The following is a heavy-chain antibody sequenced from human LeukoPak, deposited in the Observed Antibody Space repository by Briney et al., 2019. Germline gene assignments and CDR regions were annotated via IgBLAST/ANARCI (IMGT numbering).Heavy chain of an antibody. D-gene: IGHD3-3*01. CDR1: GGSFIGYY. Sequence: SETLSLTCAVYGGSFIGYYWSWIRQPPGKGLEWIGEINHSGGAKYNPSLKSRVTISADTSKSQFSLKLGSVTAADTAVYYCARVPLRFLEPFDYWGQGTLVTVSS. CDR3: ARVPLRFLEPFDY. CDR2: INHSGGA. V-gene: IGHV4-34*01. J-gene: IGHJ4*02.